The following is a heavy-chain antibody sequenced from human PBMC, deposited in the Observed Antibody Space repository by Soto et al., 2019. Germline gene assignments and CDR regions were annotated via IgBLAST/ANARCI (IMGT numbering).Heavy chain of an antibody. Sequence: QVQLVQSGAEVKKPGASVKVSCKASGYTFTSYGISWVRQAPGQGLEWMGWISAYNGNTNYAQKLQGRVTMTTDTXXSTDYRELRSLRADDTAVYYCARDGGWFGELLLDYWGQGTLVTVSS. D-gene: IGHD3-10*01. J-gene: IGHJ4*02. CDR1: GYTFTSYG. CDR3: ARDGGWFGELLLDY. CDR2: ISAYNGNT. V-gene: IGHV1-18*01.